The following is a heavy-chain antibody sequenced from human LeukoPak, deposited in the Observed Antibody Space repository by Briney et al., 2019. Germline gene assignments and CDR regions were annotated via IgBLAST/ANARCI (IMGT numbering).Heavy chain of an antibody. D-gene: IGHD2-8*01. CDR1: GGTFSGYA. V-gene: IGHV1-69*05. CDR3: ARDGPYCTNGVCHWGLRWFDP. J-gene: IGHJ5*02. CDR2: IIPISGTA. Sequence: SVKVSCKASGGTFSGYAISWVRQAPGQGLEWMGRIIPISGTANYAQKFQGRVTITTDESTSTAYMELSSLRSEDTAVYYCARDGPYCTNGVCHWGLRWFDPWGQGTLVTVSS.